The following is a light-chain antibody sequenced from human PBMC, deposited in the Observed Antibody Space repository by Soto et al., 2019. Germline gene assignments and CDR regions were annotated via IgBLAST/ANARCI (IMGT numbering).Light chain of an antibody. CDR1: QSLRHSNGYNY. CDR3: MQALQTPWT. V-gene: IGKV2-28*01. CDR2: LGS. J-gene: IGKJ1*01. Sequence: EIVMTQSPVSLPVTPGEPASISCRSSQSLRHSNGYNYLDWYLQKPGQSPQLLIYLGSDRASGVPDRFSGSGSGTDFTLKISRVEAEDVGVYYCMQALQTPWTFGQGTKVEIK.